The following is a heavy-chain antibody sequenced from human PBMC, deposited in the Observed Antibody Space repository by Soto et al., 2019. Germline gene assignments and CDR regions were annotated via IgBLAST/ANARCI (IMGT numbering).Heavy chain of an antibody. CDR2: ISTYNGDT. D-gene: IGHD3-10*01. CDR3: ARGVGSGSYYNQYNWFDP. J-gene: IGHJ5*02. CDR1: GYTFTRSG. V-gene: IGHV1-18*01. Sequence: ASVKVSCKASGYTFTRSGISWVRQAPGQGLEWMGWISTYNGDTNYAQKVQGRVTMTTDTSTSTAYMELRSLRSDDTAVYYCARGVGSGSYYNQYNWFDPWGQGTLVTVSS.